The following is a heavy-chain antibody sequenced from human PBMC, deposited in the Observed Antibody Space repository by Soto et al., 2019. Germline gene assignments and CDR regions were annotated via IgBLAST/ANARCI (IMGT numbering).Heavy chain of an antibody. CDR3: ARATLDCSSTSCYPNGAFDI. J-gene: IGHJ3*02. D-gene: IGHD2-2*01. V-gene: IGHV3-20*01. CDR1: GFTFDDYG. Sequence: GGSLRLSRAASGFTFDDYGMSWVRQAPGKGLEWVSGINWNGGSTGYADSVKGRFTISRDNAKNSLYLQMNSLRAEDTALYHCARATLDCSSTSCYPNGAFDIWGQGTMVTVSS. CDR2: INWNGGST.